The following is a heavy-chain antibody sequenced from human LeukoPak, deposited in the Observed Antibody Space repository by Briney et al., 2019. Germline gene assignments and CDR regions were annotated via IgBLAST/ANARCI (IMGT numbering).Heavy chain of an antibody. D-gene: IGHD3-22*01. J-gene: IGHJ3*02. CDR1: GGSISSYY. Sequence: SETLSLTCTVAGGSISSYYWSWIRQPPGKGPEWIGYIYYSGSTNYNPSLKSRVTISVDTSKNQFSLKLSSVTAADTAVYYCARGGYYYDSSGYWGAFDIWGQGTMVTVSS. CDR2: IYYSGST. CDR3: ARGGYYYDSSGYWGAFDI. V-gene: IGHV4-59*01.